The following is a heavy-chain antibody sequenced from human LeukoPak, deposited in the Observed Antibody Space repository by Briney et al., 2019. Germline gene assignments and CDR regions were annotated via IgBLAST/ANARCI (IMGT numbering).Heavy chain of an antibody. Sequence: GGSLRLSCAASGFTFSNYWMNWVRQAPGKGLEWVAIIKQDGSEKYYVDSVKGRFTISRDNAKNSLYLQMNSLRVEDTAVYNCARDHGPRTSMIAFDYWGQGTLVTVSS. J-gene: IGHJ4*02. V-gene: IGHV3-7*01. CDR2: IKQDGSEK. CDR3: ARDHGPRTSMIAFDY. CDR1: GFTFSNYW. D-gene: IGHD3-22*01.